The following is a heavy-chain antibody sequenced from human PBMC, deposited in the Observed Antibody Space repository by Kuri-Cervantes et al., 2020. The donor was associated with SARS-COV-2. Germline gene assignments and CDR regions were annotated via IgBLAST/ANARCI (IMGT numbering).Heavy chain of an antibody. CDR3: ARRDYWCFDR. CDR1: GGSISSYY. CDR2: IYYSGST. V-gene: IGHV4-59*01. J-gene: IGHJ2*01. D-gene: IGHD3-10*01. Sequence: GSLRLSCTVSGGSISSYYWSWIRQPPGKGLEWIGYIYYSGSTNYNPSLKSRVTISEDTSKNQFSLKLSSVTAADTAVYYCARRDYWCFDRWGRGTLVTVSS.